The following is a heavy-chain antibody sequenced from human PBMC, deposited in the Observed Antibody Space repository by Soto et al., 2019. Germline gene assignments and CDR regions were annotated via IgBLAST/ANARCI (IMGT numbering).Heavy chain of an antibody. J-gene: IGHJ6*02. CDR3: ASSFTILRWELLLPLYGMDV. CDR1: GFTFSSYE. D-gene: IGHD1-26*01. Sequence: GGSLRLSCAASGFTFSSYEMNWARQAPGKGLEWVSYISSSGSTIYYADSVKGRFTISRDNAKNSLYLQMNSLRAEDTAVYYCASSFTILRWELLLPLYGMDVWGQGTTVTVSS. CDR2: ISSSGSTI. V-gene: IGHV3-48*03.